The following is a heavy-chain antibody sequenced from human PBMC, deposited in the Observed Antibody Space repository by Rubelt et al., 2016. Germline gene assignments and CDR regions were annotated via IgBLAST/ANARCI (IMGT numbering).Heavy chain of an antibody. D-gene: IGHD3-10*01. CDR3: VKDVRTTSGSYRYFDY. J-gene: IGHJ4*02. CDR2: ISYVRSND. Sequence: QVPGKGLEWVAVISYVRSNDYYADSVKGRFTISRDNSKNTLDLQMNSLREEDTAVYYCVKDVRTTSGSYRYFDYWGQGTLVTVPS. V-gene: IGHV3-30*04.